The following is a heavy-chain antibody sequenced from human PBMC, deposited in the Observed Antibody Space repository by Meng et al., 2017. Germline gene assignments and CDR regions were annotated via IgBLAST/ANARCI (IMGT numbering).Heavy chain of an antibody. V-gene: IGHV1-46*01. J-gene: IGHJ5*02. Sequence: ASVKVSCKASGYTFTSYYMHWVRQAPGQGLEWMGIINPSGGSTSYAQKFQGRVTMTRDTSTSTVYMELSSLRSEDTAVYYCARGGCSSTSCYAGGVGWVDPWGQGTLVTVSS. CDR2: INPSGGST. CDR1: GYTFTSYY. D-gene: IGHD2-2*01. CDR3: ARGGCSSTSCYAGGVGWVDP.